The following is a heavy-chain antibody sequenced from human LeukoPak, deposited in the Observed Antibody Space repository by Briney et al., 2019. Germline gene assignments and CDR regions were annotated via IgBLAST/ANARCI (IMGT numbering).Heavy chain of an antibody. CDR2: ISSSSSYI. D-gene: IGHD3-16*01. J-gene: IGHJ5*02. CDR3: ARGRTLFVVRGTDWFDP. V-gene: IGHV3-21*01. CDR1: GFTFSSYG. Sequence: PGGSLRLSCAASGFTFSSYGMHWVRQAPGKGLEWVSSISSSSSYIYYADSVKGRFTISRDNAKNSLYLQMNSLRAEDTAVYYCARGRTLFVVRGTDWFDPWGQGTLVTVSS.